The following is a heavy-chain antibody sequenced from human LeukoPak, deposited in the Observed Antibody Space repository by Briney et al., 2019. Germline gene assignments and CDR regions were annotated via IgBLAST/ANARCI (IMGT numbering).Heavy chain of an antibody. D-gene: IGHD4-17*01. CDR3: ASEWGGTTVTTFYYYGMDV. V-gene: IGHV3-7*03. J-gene: IGHJ6*04. CDR1: GFTFSSDW. CDR2: IKQEGSEK. Sequence: GGALRLSSAASGFTFSSDWMSWVRQAPGEGGERVANIKQEGSEKYYVESVKGRFTISRDNANNSLYLQMNSLRAEHTAVYYCASEWGGTTVTTFYYYGMDVWGKGTTVTVSS.